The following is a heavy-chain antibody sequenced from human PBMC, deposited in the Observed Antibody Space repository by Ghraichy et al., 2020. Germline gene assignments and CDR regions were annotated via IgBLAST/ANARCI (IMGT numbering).Heavy chain of an antibody. Sequence: ASVKVSCKVSGYTLTELSMHWVRQAPGKGLEWMGGFDPEDGETIYAQKFQGRVTMTEDTSTDTAYMELSSLRSEDTAVYYCATSSGYFHPFDYWGQGTLVTVSS. CDR1: GYTLTELS. CDR2: FDPEDGET. CDR3: ATSSGYFHPFDY. J-gene: IGHJ4*02. V-gene: IGHV1-24*01. D-gene: IGHD3-22*01.